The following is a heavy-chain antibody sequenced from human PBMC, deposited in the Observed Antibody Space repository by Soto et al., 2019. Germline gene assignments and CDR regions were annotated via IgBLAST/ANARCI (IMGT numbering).Heavy chain of an antibody. Sequence: GGSLRLSCAASGFTFSSYAMSWVRQAPGKGLEWVSAISGSGGSTYYADSVKGRFTISRDNSKNTLYLQMNSLRAEDTAVYHCANAPAFLGYCSGGSCYLIDYWGQGTLVTVSS. CDR3: ANAPAFLGYCSGGSCYLIDY. J-gene: IGHJ4*02. V-gene: IGHV3-23*01. CDR2: ISGSGGST. D-gene: IGHD2-15*01. CDR1: GFTFSSYA.